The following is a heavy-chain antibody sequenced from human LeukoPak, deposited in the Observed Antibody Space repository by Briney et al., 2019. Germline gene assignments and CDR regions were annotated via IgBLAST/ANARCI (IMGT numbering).Heavy chain of an antibody. CDR1: GYTFTSYY. D-gene: IGHD3-10*01. V-gene: IGHV1-46*01. J-gene: IGHJ4*02. CDR2: INPSGGST. CDR3: ARVEGSAGTLDD. Sequence: ASVKVSCKASGYTFTSYYMHWVRQAPGQGLEWMGIINPSGGSTSYAQKFQGRVTMTRDTSISTAYLELTGLRSDDTAVYYCARVEGSAGTLDDWGQGTLVTVSS.